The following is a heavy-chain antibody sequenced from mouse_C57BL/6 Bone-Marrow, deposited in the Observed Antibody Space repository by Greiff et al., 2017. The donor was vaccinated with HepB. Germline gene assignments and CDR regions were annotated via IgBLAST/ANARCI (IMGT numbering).Heavy chain of an antibody. CDR2: IHPNSGST. D-gene: IGHD1-1*01. Sequence: QVQLQQPGAELVKPGASVKLSCKASGYTFTSYWMHWVKQRPGQGLEWIGMIHPNSGSTNYNEKFKSKATLTVDKSSSTAYMQLSSLTSEDSAVYYCARSRLGYYYGSSHWYFDVWGTGTTVTVSS. V-gene: IGHV1-64*01. J-gene: IGHJ1*03. CDR3: ARSRLGYYYGSSHWYFDV. CDR1: GYTFTSYW.